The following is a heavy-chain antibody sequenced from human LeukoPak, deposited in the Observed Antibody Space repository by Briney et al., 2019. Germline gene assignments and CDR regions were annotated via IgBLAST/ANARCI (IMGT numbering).Heavy chain of an antibody. CDR3: AKGRNIAVAGIC. Sequence: GGSLRLSCAASGFTFSSYAMSWVRQAPGKGLEWVSAISGSGGSTYHADSVKGRFTISRDNSKNTLYLQMNSLRAEDTAVYYCAKGRNIAVAGICWGQGTLVTVSS. CDR2: ISGSGGST. CDR1: GFTFSSYA. D-gene: IGHD6-19*01. J-gene: IGHJ4*02. V-gene: IGHV3-23*01.